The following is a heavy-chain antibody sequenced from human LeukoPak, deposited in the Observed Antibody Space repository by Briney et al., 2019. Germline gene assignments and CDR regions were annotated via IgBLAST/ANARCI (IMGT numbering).Heavy chain of an antibody. CDR1: GDTFTTHG. Sequence: ASVKVSCKTSGDTFTTHGIHWVRQAPGQGLEWMGWINPGSGYTKYSEKFQGRVTFTRDTDATTAYLEVNNLRSEDTAVYYCARDPGIAEYNWFDPWGQGTLVTVSS. V-gene: IGHV1-3*01. J-gene: IGHJ5*02. CDR3: ARDPGIAEYNWFDP. D-gene: IGHD6-13*01. CDR2: INPGSGYT.